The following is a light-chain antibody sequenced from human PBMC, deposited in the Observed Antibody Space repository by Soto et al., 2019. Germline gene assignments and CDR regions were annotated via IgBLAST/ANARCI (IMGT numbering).Light chain of an antibody. CDR2: RSD. CDR1: SSNIGGNH. CDR3: SARDDSRSGVV. Sequence: QSVLTQPPSTSGTPGQRVTISCSGSSSNIGGNHVYWYQQFPGMAPKLLMYRSDQRPTGVPDRFSGSKSGTSASLAISGLRSDDEADYYCSARDDSRSGVVFGGGTKVTVL. V-gene: IGLV1-47*01. J-gene: IGLJ2*01.